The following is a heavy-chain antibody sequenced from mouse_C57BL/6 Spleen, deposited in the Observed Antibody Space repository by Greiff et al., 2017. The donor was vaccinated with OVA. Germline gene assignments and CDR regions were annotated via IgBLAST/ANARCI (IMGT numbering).Heavy chain of an antibody. CDR1: GYTFTSYW. J-gene: IGHJ4*01. CDR3: ARSGHYYGRDYAMDY. D-gene: IGHD1-1*01. Sequence: QVQLQQPGAELVRPGSSVKLSCKASGYTFTSYWMHWVKQRPIQGLEWIGNIDPSDSETHYNQKFKDKATLTVDKSSSTAYMQLSSLTSEDSAVYYCARSGHYYGRDYAMDYWGQGTSVTVSS. V-gene: IGHV1-52*01. CDR2: IDPSDSET.